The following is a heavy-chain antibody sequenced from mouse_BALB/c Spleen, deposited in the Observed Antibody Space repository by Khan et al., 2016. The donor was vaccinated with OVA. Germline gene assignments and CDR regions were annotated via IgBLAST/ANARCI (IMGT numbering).Heavy chain of an antibody. CDR2: ISYSGST. CDR1: GYSITSGYG. Sequence: EVQLVESGPGLVKPSQSLSLTCTVTGYSITSGYGWNWIRQFPGNKLEWMGYISYSGSTIYNPSLNSRIPITRDTSKNQFFLQLNSATTEDTATYYCAKTARIEYWGQGTTLTVSS. J-gene: IGHJ2*01. CDR3: AKTARIEY. V-gene: IGHV3-2*02. D-gene: IGHD1-2*01.